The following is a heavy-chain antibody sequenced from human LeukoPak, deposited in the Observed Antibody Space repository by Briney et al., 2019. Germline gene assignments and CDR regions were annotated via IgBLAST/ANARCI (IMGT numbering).Heavy chain of an antibody. D-gene: IGHD3-22*01. Sequence: GGSLRLSCAASGFTFSSYSMNWVRQAPGKGLEWVSSISSSSSYIYYAASVKGRFTISRDNAKNSLYLQINSLRAEDTAVYYCARMTYYYDSSGYESYYYYYYYMDVWGKGTTVTVSS. CDR3: ARMTYYYDSSGYESYYYYYYYMDV. V-gene: IGHV3-21*01. CDR2: ISSSSSYI. J-gene: IGHJ6*03. CDR1: GFTFSSYS.